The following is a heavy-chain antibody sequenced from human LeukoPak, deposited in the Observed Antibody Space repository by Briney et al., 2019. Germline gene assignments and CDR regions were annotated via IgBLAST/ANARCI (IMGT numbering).Heavy chain of an antibody. Sequence: GESLKISCQGSGYSFTSYWIGWVRQMPGKGLEWMGIIYPGDSDTRYSPSFQGQVTISADKSISTAYLQWSSLKASDTAMYYCARPFYDYVWGSYRLGYFQHWGQGTLVTVSS. J-gene: IGHJ1*01. CDR3: ARPFYDYVWGSYRLGYFQH. D-gene: IGHD3-16*02. CDR2: IYPGDSDT. V-gene: IGHV5-51*01. CDR1: GYSFTSYW.